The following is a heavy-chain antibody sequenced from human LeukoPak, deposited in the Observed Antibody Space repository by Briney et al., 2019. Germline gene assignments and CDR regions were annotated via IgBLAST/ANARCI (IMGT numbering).Heavy chain of an antibody. J-gene: IGHJ3*02. CDR3: ARGSSGYYYPVHDAFDI. D-gene: IGHD3-22*01. V-gene: IGHV3-74*01. Sequence: PGGSLRLSCATSGFTLSSYWMHWVRQVPGKGLEWLSRIKNDGVSTSYADSVKGRFTISRDNAKNSLYLQMNSLRAEDTAVYYCARGSSGYYYPVHDAFDIWGQGTMVTVSS. CDR1: GFTLSSYW. CDR2: IKNDGVST.